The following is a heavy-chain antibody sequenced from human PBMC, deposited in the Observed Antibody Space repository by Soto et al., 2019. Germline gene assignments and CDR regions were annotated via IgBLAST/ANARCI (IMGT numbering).Heavy chain of an antibody. D-gene: IGHD2-21*02. CDR2: INPSGGST. CDR1: GYTFTSYY. CDR3: ARPYCGGDCYSDYYYGMDV. Sequence: SVKVSCRASGYTFTSYYMHWVRQAPGQGLEWMGIINPSGGSTSYAQKFQGRVTMTRDTSTSTVYMELSSLRSEDTAVYYCARPYCGGDCYSDYYYGMDVWGQGTTVTVSS. J-gene: IGHJ6*02. V-gene: IGHV1-46*01.